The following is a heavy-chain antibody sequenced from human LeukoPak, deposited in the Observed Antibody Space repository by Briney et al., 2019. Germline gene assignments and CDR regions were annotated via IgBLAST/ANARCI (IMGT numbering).Heavy chain of an antibody. J-gene: IGHJ6*01. D-gene: IGHD3-16*01. V-gene: IGHV3-48*03. Sequence: GGSLRLSCAASGFTFSSYEMNWVRQAPGKGLEWVSYISSSGSTIYYADSVKGRFTIYRDNAKNSLYLQMNSLRAEDTAVYYCARDYAFGATYYYYYGMDVWGQGTTVTVSS. CDR2: ISSSGSTI. CDR1: GFTFSSYE. CDR3: ARDYAFGATYYYYYGMDV.